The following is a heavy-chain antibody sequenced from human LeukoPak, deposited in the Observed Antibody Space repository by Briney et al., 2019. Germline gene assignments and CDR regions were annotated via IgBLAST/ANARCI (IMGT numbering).Heavy chain of an antibody. Sequence: GESLQISCKGSGYSFTSYWIGWVRQLPGKGLEWMGIIYPGDSDTRYSPSFQGQVTISADKSISTAYLQWSSLKASDTAMYYCARRAGDYGYYYGMDVWGQGTTVTVSS. J-gene: IGHJ6*02. D-gene: IGHD4-17*01. CDR3: ARRAGDYGYYYGMDV. CDR2: IYPGDSDT. CDR1: GYSFTSYW. V-gene: IGHV5-51*01.